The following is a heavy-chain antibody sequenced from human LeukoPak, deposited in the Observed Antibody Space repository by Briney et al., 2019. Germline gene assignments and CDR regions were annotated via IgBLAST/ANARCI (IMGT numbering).Heavy chain of an antibody. D-gene: IGHD3-22*01. V-gene: IGHV4-4*07. CDR2: VHTRGES. CDR3: ARENYFAGGGYGADF. Sequence: SDTLSLTCTLCGGSISSNYSSWTRQPAGKGLECIGRVHTRGESNYHPSLKTRVTMSADTSKNQFSLRLSSVTAADTAVYFCARENYFAGGGYGADFWGQGTLVTVSS. CDR1: GGSISSNY. J-gene: IGHJ4*02.